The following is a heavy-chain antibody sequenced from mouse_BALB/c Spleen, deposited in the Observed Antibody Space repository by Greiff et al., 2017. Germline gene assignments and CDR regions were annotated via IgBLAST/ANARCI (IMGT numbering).Heavy chain of an antibody. J-gene: IGHJ4*01. Sequence: EVNLVESGGGLVQPGGSRKLSCAASGFTFSSFGMHWVRQAPEKGLEWVAYISSGSSTIYYADTVKGRFTISRDNPKNTLFLQMTSLRSEDTAMYYCARSGGLRPSYAMDYWGQGTSVTVSS. CDR2: ISSGSSTI. CDR3: ARSGGLRPSYAMDY. CDR1: GFTFSSFG. V-gene: IGHV5-17*02. D-gene: IGHD2-4*01.